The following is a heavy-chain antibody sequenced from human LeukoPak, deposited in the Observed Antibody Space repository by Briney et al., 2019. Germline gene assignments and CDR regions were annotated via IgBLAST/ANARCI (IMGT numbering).Heavy chain of an antibody. V-gene: IGHV3-64D*06. CDR3: ARGGGFGYDDAFDT. J-gene: IGHJ3*02. CDR2: ISNDGGRT. D-gene: IGHD3-16*01. Sequence: GGSLRLSCSASGFTFSSYAMHWVRQAPGKGLEDVSVISNDGGRTYYADAVKGRFTISRDNSKDPLYLKMSSLRAEDTAVYYCARGGGFGYDDAFDTWGHGTTVTVSS. CDR1: GFTFSSYA.